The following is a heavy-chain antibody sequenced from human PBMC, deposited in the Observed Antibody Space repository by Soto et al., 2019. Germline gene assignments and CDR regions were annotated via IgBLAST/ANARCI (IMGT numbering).Heavy chain of an antibody. D-gene: IGHD3-9*01. CDR2: INAGNGNT. CDR3: ASGGDILTGTPPVGYYYYIDV. Sequence: ASVKVSCKASGYTFTSYAMHWVRQAPGQRLEWMGWINAGNGNTKYSQKFQGRVTITRDTSASTAYMELSSLRSEDTAVYYCASGGDILTGTPPVGYYYYIDVWGKGTTVTVSS. V-gene: IGHV1-3*01. CDR1: GYTFTSYA. J-gene: IGHJ6*03.